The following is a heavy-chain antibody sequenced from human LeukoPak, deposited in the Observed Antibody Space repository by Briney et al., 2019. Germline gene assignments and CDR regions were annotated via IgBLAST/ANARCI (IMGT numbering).Heavy chain of an antibody. CDR2: IYYSGST. CDR1: GGSISSGDYY. J-gene: IGHJ4*02. CDR3: ARETRYDILTGLFDY. D-gene: IGHD3-9*01. Sequence: SETLSLTCTVSGGSISSGDYYWSWIRQPPGKGLEWIGYIYYSGSTYYNPSLKSRVTISVDTSKNQFSLKLSSVTAADTAVYYCARETRYDILTGLFDYWGQGTLVTVSS. V-gene: IGHV4-30-4*01.